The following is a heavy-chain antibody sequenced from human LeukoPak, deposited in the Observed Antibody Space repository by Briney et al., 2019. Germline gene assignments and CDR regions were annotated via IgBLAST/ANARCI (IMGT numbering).Heavy chain of an antibody. CDR3: ARTVKRITIFGVVIIHSGAFDI. CDR1: GGSFSGYY. V-gene: IGHV4-34*01. D-gene: IGHD3-3*01. CDR2: INHSGST. Sequence: SETLSLTCAVYGGSFSGYYWSWIRQPPGKGLEWIGEINHSGSTNYNPSLKGRVTISVDTSKNQFSLKLSSVTAADTAVYYCARTVKRITIFGVVIIHSGAFDIWGQGTMVTVSS. J-gene: IGHJ3*02.